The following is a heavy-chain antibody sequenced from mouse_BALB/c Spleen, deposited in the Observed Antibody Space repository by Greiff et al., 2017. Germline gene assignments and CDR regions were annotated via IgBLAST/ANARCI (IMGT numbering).Heavy chain of an antibody. V-gene: IGHV5-12-1*01. CDR1: GFAFSSYD. J-gene: IGHJ4*01. CDR2: ISSGGGST. D-gene: IGHD2-12*01. CDR3: ARHTTSYAMDY. Sequence: VQLKESGGGLVKPGGSLKLSCAASGFAFSSYDMSWVRQTPEKRLEWVAYISSGGGSTYYPDTVKGRFTISRDNAKNTLYLQMSSLKSEDTAMYYCARHTTSYAMDYWGQGTSVTVSS.